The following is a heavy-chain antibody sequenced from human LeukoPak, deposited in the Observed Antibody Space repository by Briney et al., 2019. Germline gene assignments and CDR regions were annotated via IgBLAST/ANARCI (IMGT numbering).Heavy chain of an antibody. CDR2: IRYDGSNK. V-gene: IGHV3-30*02. D-gene: IGHD3-3*01. Sequence: GGSLRLSCAASGFTFSSYGMHWVRQAPGKGLEWVAFIRYDGSNKYYADSVKGRFTISRDNSKNTLYLQMNSLRAEDTAVYYCAKDLTYYDFWSGYYTAIPFDYWGQGTLVTVSS. CDR1: GFTFSSYG. J-gene: IGHJ4*02. CDR3: AKDLTYYDFWSGYYTAIPFDY.